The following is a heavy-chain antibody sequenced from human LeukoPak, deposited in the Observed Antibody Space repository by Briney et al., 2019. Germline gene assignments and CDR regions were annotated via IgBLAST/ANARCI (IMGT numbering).Heavy chain of an antibody. D-gene: IGHD3-3*01. Sequence: PGGSLRLSCAASGFTFSSYSMNWVRQAPGKGLEWVSSISSSSSYIYYADSVRGRFTISRDNTKNSLYLQMNSLRADDTSVYYCARGDFWGGPYTDAFDVWGQGTMVTVSS. V-gene: IGHV3-21*01. CDR3: ARGDFWGGPYTDAFDV. CDR1: GFTFSSYS. CDR2: ISSSSSYI. J-gene: IGHJ3*01.